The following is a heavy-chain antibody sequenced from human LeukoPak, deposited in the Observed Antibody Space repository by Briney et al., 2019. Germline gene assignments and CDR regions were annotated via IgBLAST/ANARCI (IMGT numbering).Heavy chain of an antibody. CDR3: ARSTHDYGDYGLDY. V-gene: IGHV1-2*06. CDR1: GYTFTGYY. CDR2: INPNSGGT. Sequence: ASVKVSCKASGYTFTGYYMHWVRQVPGQGLEWMGRINPNSGGTNYAQKFQGRVTMTRDTSISTAYMELSRLRSDDTAVYYCARSTHDYGDYGLDYWGQGTLVTVSS. D-gene: IGHD4-17*01. J-gene: IGHJ4*02.